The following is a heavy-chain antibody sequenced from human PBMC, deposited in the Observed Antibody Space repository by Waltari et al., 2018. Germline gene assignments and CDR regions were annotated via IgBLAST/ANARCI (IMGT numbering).Heavy chain of an antibody. V-gene: IGHV1-18*04. D-gene: IGHD3-9*01. CDR1: GYTLTSYG. CDR3: AREAYNFLTRYGYYGVDV. J-gene: IGHJ6*02. CDR2: SDTHNGNT. Sequence: QVQLVQSGAEVKRPGASVKVSCRASGYTLTSYGINWVRQAPGQGLEWMGWSDTHNGNTSYAQSLQGRVTMRTDTATNTVYMELRSLRSDDTAVYYCAREAYNFLTRYGYYGVDVWGQGTTVTVSS.